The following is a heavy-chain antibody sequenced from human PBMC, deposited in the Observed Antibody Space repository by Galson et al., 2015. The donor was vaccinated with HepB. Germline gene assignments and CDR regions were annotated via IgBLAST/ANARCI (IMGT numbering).Heavy chain of an antibody. Sequence: SLRLSCAASGFTFSSYGMHWVRQAPGKGLEWVAVISYDGSHKYYADSVKGRFTISRDNSKNTLYLQMNSLRAEDTAVYYCAKYTGVVWYYYYMDVWGKGTTVTVSS. CDR2: ISYDGSHK. J-gene: IGHJ6*03. CDR1: GFTFSSYG. CDR3: AKYTGVVWYYYYMDV. V-gene: IGHV3-30*18. D-gene: IGHD2-21*01.